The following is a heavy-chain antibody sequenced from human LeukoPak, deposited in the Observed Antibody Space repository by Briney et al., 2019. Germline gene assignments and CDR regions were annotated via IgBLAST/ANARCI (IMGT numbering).Heavy chain of an antibody. CDR2: IYSGDST. V-gene: IGHV3-53*01. Sequence: GGSLRLSCAASGFTVSGNYMSWVRQAPGKGLEWVSTIYSGDSTFYADSVKGRFTISRDNSRNTLHLQMNSLRAEDTAVYYCATLTVDNDIWGQGTMVTVSS. J-gene: IGHJ3*02. CDR1: GFTVSGNY. D-gene: IGHD3-9*01. CDR3: ATLTVDNDI.